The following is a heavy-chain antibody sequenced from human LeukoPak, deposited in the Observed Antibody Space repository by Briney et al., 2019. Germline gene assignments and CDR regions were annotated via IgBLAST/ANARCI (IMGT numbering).Heavy chain of an antibody. J-gene: IGHJ3*02. Sequence: ASVTVSCKASGYTFTSYGINWVRQAPGQGPEWMGWINPYIGNGNYVEKFQGRVTFTTDTSTSTAYMELRSLRSDDTAVYFCARVRTSGHDAFDIWGQGTMVTVSS. V-gene: IGHV1-18*01. D-gene: IGHD2-15*01. CDR2: INPYIGNG. CDR1: GYTFTSYG. CDR3: ARVRTSGHDAFDI.